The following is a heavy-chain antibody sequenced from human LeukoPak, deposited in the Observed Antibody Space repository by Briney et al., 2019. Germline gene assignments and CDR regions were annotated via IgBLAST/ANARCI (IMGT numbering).Heavy chain of an antibody. CDR2: ISYDGSNK. D-gene: IGHD3-16*01. CDR1: GFTFSSYA. V-gene: IGHV3-30*04. J-gene: IGHJ6*04. Sequence: GGSLRLSCAASGFTFSSYAMHWVRQAPGKGLEWVAAISYDGSNKYYADSVKGRFTISRDNSKNTLYLQMNSLRAEDTAVYYCARDGVYGMDVWGKGTTVTVSS. CDR3: ARDGVYGMDV.